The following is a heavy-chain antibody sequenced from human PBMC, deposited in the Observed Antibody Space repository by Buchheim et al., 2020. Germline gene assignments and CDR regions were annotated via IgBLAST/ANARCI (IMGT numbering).Heavy chain of an antibody. CDR1: GASITNNY. CDR3: ARRISSPFDP. CDR2: ISSVGTT. V-gene: IGHV4-4*08. J-gene: IGHJ5*02. Sequence: QVQLQESGPGLVKPSETLSLTCTVSGASITNNYWAWIRQAPGKGLEWIGYISSVGTTNYNPSLRGRVTISRDTSKTQLSLTLSSVIAADTAVYYCARRISSPFDPWGQGTL. D-gene: IGHD3-3*02.